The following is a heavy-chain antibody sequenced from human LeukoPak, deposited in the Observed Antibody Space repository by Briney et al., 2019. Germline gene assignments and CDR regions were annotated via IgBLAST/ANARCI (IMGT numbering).Heavy chain of an antibody. CDR1: GGSISSYY. CDR3: ARAGERMITFGGVIVLNWFDP. J-gene: IGHJ5*02. V-gene: IGHV4-59*01. CDR2: IYYSGST. Sequence: PSETLSLTCSVPGGSISSYYWSWIRQPPGKGLGWIGYIYYSGSTTYNPSLKSRVTISVDTSQTQFSLKLSSVAAADTAVYYCARAGERMITFGGVIVLNWFDPWGQGTLVTVSS. D-gene: IGHD3-16*02.